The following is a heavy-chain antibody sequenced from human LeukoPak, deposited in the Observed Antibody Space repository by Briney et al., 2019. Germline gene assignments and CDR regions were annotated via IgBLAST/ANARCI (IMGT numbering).Heavy chain of an antibody. D-gene: IGHD3-10*01. CDR2: IYNSGTT. CDR3: ARTSRLLWFGELLPPYFDY. J-gene: IGHJ4*02. CDR1: GGSISGSY. Sequence: SETLSLTCTVFGGSISGSYWTWIRQSPGKGLEWIGLIYNSGTTNYNPSLKSRVSISLDTSKNQFSLKLSSVTAADTAVYYCARTSRLLWFGELLPPYFDYWGQGTLVTVSS. V-gene: IGHV4-4*09.